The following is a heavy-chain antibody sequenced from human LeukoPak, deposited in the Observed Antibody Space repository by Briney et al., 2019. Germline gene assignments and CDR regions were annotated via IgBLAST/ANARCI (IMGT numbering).Heavy chain of an antibody. Sequence: SETLSLTCTVSADSTSSVTYYWGWIRQSPGKGLEYIGTIRSSGSIHYNPSLESRVTISVDTSKNQLSLKLRSVTAAGTALYYCARGRLRTASDSWGQGTLVTVSS. J-gene: IGHJ4*02. D-gene: IGHD1-1*01. V-gene: IGHV4-39*01. CDR1: ADSTSSVTYY. CDR2: IRSSGSI. CDR3: ARGRLRTASDS.